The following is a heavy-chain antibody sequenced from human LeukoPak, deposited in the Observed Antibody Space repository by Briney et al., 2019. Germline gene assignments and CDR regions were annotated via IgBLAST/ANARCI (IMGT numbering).Heavy chain of an antibody. D-gene: IGHD3-22*01. J-gene: IGHJ4*02. CDR3: AREGMPSGYGPYYYDSSGYYRYYFDY. V-gene: IGHV1-2*02. CDR2: INPNSGGT. Sequence: GASVKVSCKASGYTFTGYYMHWVRQAPGQGLEWMGWINPNSGGTNYAQKFQGRVTMTRDTSISTAYMELSTLRSDDTAVYYCAREGMPSGYGPYYYDSSGYYRYYFDYWGQGTLVTVSS. CDR1: GYTFTGYY.